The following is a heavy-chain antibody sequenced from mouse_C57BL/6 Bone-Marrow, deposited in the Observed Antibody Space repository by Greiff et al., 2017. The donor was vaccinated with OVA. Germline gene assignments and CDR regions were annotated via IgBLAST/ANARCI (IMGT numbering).Heavy chain of an antibody. D-gene: IGHD1-1*01. Sequence: VQLQQPGAELVKPGASVKMSCKASGYTFTSYWITWVKQRPGQGLEWIGDIYPGSGSTNYNEKFKSKATLTVDTSSSTAYMQLSSLTSEESAVYYCARSGDYYGLYYFDYWGQGTTLTVSS. CDR3: ARSGDYYGLYYFDY. CDR2: IYPGSGST. V-gene: IGHV1-55*01. J-gene: IGHJ2*01. CDR1: GYTFTSYW.